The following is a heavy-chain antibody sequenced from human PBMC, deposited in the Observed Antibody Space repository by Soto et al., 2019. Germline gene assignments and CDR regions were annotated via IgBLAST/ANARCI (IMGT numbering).Heavy chain of an antibody. CDR2: VYNTGST. J-gene: IGHJ6*02. Sequence: QVQLQESGPGLVKPSETLSLTCTVSGGSISGYYWSWIRQPPGKGLEWIGYVYNTGSTVYNPSFKSRVTISVDRSKHQFSLKLNSVTAADTAVYYCARDLWGYCGTDCYPLDVWGQGTTVTVSS. V-gene: IGHV4-59*01. CDR1: GGSISGYY. CDR3: ARDLWGYCGTDCYPLDV. D-gene: IGHD2-21*02.